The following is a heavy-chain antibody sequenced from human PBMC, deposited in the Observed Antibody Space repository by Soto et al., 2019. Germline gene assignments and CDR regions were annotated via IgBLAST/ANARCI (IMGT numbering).Heavy chain of an antibody. CDR1: GLSFSGYS. J-gene: IGHJ4*02. CDR2: ISSSSSHE. D-gene: IGHD6-19*01. CDR3: ATDKWGVAGNDY. Sequence: EVQLVESGGGLGKPGGSLRLSCVTSGLSFSGYSMNWFRQAPGRGLEWVSAISSSSSHEFYEDSVKSRFTIARDNGKNSLILQMQGPRAADTAVDYWATDKWGVAGNDYWGQGTLVTVSS. V-gene: IGHV3-21*01.